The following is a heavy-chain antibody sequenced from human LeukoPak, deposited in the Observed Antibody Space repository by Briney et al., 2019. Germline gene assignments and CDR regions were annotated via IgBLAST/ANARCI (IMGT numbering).Heavy chain of an antibody. D-gene: IGHD6-13*01. CDR2: IRSKAYGGTT. V-gene: IGHV3-49*04. Sequence: PGGSLRLSCTASGFTFGDYAMSRVRQAPGKGLEWVGFIRSKAYGGTTEYAASVKGRFTISRDDSKSIAYLQMNSLKTEDTAVYYCTTPSVAAGTGDYWGQGTLVTVSS. J-gene: IGHJ4*02. CDR1: GFTFGDYA. CDR3: TTPSVAAGTGDY.